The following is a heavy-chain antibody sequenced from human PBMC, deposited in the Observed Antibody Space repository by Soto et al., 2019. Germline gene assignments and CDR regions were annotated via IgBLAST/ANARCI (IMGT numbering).Heavy chain of an antibody. Sequence: SETLSLTCAVSGGSISSDNWWTWVRQPPGKGLEWIGEIYHSGSTNYNPSLKSRVTISVDTSKNQFSLKLTSVTAADTAVYYCARDKITGLFDYWGQGTLVTVSS. J-gene: IGHJ4*02. V-gene: IGHV4-4*02. D-gene: IGHD2-8*02. CDR1: GGSISSDNW. CDR2: IYHSGST. CDR3: ARDKITGLFDY.